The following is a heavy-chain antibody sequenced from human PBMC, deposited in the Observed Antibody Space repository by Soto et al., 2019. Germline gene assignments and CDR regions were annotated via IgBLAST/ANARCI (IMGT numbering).Heavy chain of an antibody. J-gene: IGHJ4*02. CDR2: ISTFNSHT. V-gene: IGHV1-18*01. CDR1: GYTFTSYG. CDR3: EWGPLDYPRPEYDY. D-gene: IGHD3-3*01. Sequence: QVQLLQSGAEVKKPGASVKVSCKASGYTFTSYGISWVRQAPGQGLEWMGWISTFNSHTDYAQKVQGRVAMTTGRSTGTGYMELRSLRSDESAVYYWEWGPLDYPRPEYDYWGQGTLVTVSS.